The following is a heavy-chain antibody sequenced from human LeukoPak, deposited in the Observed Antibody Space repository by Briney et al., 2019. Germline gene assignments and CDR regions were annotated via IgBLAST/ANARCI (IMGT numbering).Heavy chain of an antibody. D-gene: IGHD6-19*01. V-gene: IGHV3-23*01. CDR2: VSGSGSST. J-gene: IGHJ4*02. CDR1: GFTSRSYV. Sequence: GGSLRLSCAASGFTSRSYVMSWVRQAPGKGLEWVSTVSGSGSSTYYADSVKGRFTISRDSSKSTLYLQMNSLRVGDTAVYYCAGGDISGSSLFDYWGQGTLVTVSS. CDR3: AGGDISGSSLFDY.